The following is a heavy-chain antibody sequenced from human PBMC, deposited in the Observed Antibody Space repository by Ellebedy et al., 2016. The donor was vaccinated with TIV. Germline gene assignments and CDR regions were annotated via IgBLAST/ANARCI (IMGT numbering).Heavy chain of an antibody. CDR2: ISAYNGNT. Sequence: ASVKVSCKASGYPFTANYIHWVRQAPGQGLEWMGWISAYNGNTKYAQKFQGRVTITADESTSTVYMELSSLTADDTAAYYCARGMLRPNGMDVWGQGTTVTVSS. V-gene: IGHV1-18*04. D-gene: IGHD3-10*01. J-gene: IGHJ6*02. CDR1: GYPFTANY. CDR3: ARGMLRPNGMDV.